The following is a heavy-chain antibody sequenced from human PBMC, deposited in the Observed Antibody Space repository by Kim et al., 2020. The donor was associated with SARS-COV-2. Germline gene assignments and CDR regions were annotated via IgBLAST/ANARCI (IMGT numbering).Heavy chain of an antibody. V-gene: IGHV3-53*01. Sequence: YYADSVKGRFTISRDNSKNTLYLQMNSLRAEDTAVYYCAGYGDYTFSFDYWGQGTLVTVSS. D-gene: IGHD4-17*01. J-gene: IGHJ4*02. CDR3: AGYGDYTFSFDY.